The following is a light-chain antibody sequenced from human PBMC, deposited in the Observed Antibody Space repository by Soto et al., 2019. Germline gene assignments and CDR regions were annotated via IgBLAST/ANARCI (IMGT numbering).Light chain of an antibody. V-gene: IGLV1-44*01. Sequence: QSVLTQPPSASGTPGQRVTISCSGSSSNIGSNTVNWYQQLPGTAPKLLIYSNNQRPSGVPDRFSGSKSGTSASLASSGLESEDEADYYCAAWDDSPVVFGGGTKLTVL. J-gene: IGLJ2*01. CDR1: SSNIGSNT. CDR2: SNN. CDR3: AAWDDSPVV.